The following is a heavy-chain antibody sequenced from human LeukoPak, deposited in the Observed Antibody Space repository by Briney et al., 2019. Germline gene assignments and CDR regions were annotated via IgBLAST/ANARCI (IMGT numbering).Heavy chain of an antibody. Sequence: GGSLRLSCAASGFPFSDYAMTWVRQAPEKGLEWVSAVSVSGDISYYADSVKGRFTISRDNSKNTLYLQMNSLRAEDTALYYCAKRSRTVTTIDSWGRGTLVTVSS. J-gene: IGHJ4*02. CDR1: GFPFSDYA. CDR2: VSVSGDIS. D-gene: IGHD4-11*01. V-gene: IGHV3-23*01. CDR3: AKRSRTVTTIDS.